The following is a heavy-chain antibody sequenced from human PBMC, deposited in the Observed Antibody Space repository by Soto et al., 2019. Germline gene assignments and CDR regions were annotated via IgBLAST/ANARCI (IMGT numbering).Heavy chain of an antibody. J-gene: IGHJ4*02. CDR3: ARLRRGSGSYYNWAFDY. CDR1: GGSISSSSYY. Sequence: PSETLSLTCTVSGGSISSSSYYWGWIRQPPGKGLEWIGSIYYSGSTYYNPSLKSRVTISVDTSKNQFSLKLSSVTAADTAVYYCARLRRGSGSYYNWAFDYWGQGTLVTISS. CDR2: IYYSGST. V-gene: IGHV4-39*01. D-gene: IGHD3-10*01.